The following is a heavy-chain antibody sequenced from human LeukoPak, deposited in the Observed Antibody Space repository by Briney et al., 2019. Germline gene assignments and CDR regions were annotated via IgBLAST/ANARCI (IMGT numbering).Heavy chain of an antibody. CDR2: INPNRGGT. CDR1: GYTFTGYY. V-gene: IGHV1-2*02. Sequence: GASVKVSCKASGYTFTGYYMHWGREGPEQGLEWMGWINPNRGGTNYAQTFQGRVTMTRDTSISTAYMELSRLTSEDTALYYCVPITGDPPVDTSGQRALVTVSS. D-gene: IGHD7-27*01. CDR3: VPITGDPPVDT. J-gene: IGHJ5*02.